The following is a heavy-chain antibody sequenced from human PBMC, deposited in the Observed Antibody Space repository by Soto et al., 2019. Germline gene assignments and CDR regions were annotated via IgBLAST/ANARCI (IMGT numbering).Heavy chain of an antibody. Sequence: PGGSLRLSCSASGFTFNDENMSWVRQVPGKGLEWVSGISGGGIYIFYADSVQGRFSISRDKANNSLFLEMNSLGVEDTAVYYCARDSDCHSTSCFFPPHVWGQGTTLTV. CDR3: ARDSDCHSTSCFFPPHV. CDR1: GFTFNDEN. D-gene: IGHD2-2*01. CDR2: ISGGGIYI. J-gene: IGHJ6*02. V-gene: IGHV3-21*01.